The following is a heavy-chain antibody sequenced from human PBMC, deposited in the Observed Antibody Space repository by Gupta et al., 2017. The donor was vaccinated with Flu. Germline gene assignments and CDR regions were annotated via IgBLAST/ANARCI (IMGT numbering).Heavy chain of an antibody. J-gene: IGHJ4*02. CDR2: ISGSGGST. V-gene: IGHV3-23*01. CDR1: GFTFSSYA. CDR3: AKDRVAVTHQGGPDY. D-gene: IGHD5-18*01. Sequence: EVQLLESGGGLVQPGGSLRLSCASSGFTFSSYALSWGRQAQGKGLEWVSAISGSGGSTYYADSVKGRFTISRDNSKNTLYLQMNSLRAEDTAVYYCAKDRVAVTHQGGPDYWGQGTLVTVSS.